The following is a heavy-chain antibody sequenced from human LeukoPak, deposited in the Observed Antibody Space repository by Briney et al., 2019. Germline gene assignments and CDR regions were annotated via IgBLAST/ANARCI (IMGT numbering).Heavy chain of an antibody. J-gene: IGHJ4*02. CDR1: GFTFTSYW. V-gene: IGHV3-74*01. CDR2: INSDGTIT. Sequence: GGSLRLSCAASGFTFTSYWMHWVRQAPGKGLVWPSRINSDGTITSYADSLEGRFTISRDNAKNTVYLQMNSLRAEDTAVYYCARPGVGFDYWGQGALVTVSS. CDR3: ARPGVGFDY.